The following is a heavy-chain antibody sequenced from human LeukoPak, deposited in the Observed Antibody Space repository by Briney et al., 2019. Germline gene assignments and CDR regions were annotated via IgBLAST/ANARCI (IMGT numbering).Heavy chain of an antibody. CDR3: ATHVDTDPLDY. CDR2: IYYSGST. CDR1: GGSISSSSYY. D-gene: IGHD5-18*01. V-gene: IGHV4-39*01. J-gene: IGHJ4*01. Sequence: SETLSLTCTVSGGSISSSSYYWGWIRQPPGKGPEWIGSIYYSGSTYYNPSLKSRVTISVDTSKNQFSLKLSSVTAADTAVYYCATHVDTDPLDYWGQEPWSPSPQ.